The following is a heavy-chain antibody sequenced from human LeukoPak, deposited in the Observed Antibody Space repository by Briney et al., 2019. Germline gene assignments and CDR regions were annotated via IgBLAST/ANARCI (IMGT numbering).Heavy chain of an antibody. Sequence: PGGSLRLSCAASGFTFSSYGMNWVRQAPGKGLEWVSSISSSSSYIYYADSVKGRFTISRDNAKNSLYLQMNSLRAEDTAVYYCARGCGSTSCYGGDYWGQGTLVTVSS. CDR2: ISSSSSYI. J-gene: IGHJ4*02. CDR3: ARGCGSTSCYGGDY. D-gene: IGHD2-2*01. CDR1: GFTFSSYG. V-gene: IGHV3-21*01.